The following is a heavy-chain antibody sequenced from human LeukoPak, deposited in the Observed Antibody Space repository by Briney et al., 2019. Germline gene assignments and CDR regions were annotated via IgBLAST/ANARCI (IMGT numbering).Heavy chain of an antibody. CDR2: IYYSGST. J-gene: IGHJ6*03. CDR3: ARESSRCSSTSCYHYYYYMDV. CDR1: GGSISSYY. Sequence: SETLSLTCTVSGGSISSYYWSWIRQPPGKGLEWIGYIYYSGSTNYNPSLKSRVTMSVDTSKNQFSLKLSSVTAADTAVYYCARESSRCSSTSCYHYYYYMDVWGKGTTVTVSS. D-gene: IGHD2-2*01. V-gene: IGHV4-59*12.